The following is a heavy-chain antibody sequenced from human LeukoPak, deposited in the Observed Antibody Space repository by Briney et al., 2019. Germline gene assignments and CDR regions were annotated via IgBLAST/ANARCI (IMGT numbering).Heavy chain of an antibody. CDR1: GFTISSFW. CDR2: IKQDGSEK. Sequence: GGSLRLSCAASGFTISSFWMSWVRQAPGKRLEWVANIKQDGSEKDYMESAKGRFTISRDNAKNSLYLQMNSLRADGTAVYYCARETGYGSGWYDYWGQGTLVTVSS. V-gene: IGHV3-7*01. D-gene: IGHD6-19*01. J-gene: IGHJ4*02. CDR3: ARETGYGSGWYDY.